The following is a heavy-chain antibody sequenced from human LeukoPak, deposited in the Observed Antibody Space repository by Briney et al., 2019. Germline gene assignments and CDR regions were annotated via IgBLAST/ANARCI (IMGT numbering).Heavy chain of an antibody. V-gene: IGHV1-2*02. Sequence: ASVKVSCKASGYTFTGYCMHWVRQAPGQGLEWMGWMNPVNGDTMYPQIFQGRVTMTGDMSMSTGYMELSRLSSDDTAIYYGVRKCNDAFDIWGLGTLVTVSS. CDR2: MNPVNGDT. CDR3: VRKCNDAFDI. J-gene: IGHJ3*02. CDR1: GYTFTGYC.